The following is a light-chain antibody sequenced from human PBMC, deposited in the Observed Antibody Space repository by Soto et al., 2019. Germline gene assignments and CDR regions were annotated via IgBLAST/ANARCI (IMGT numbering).Light chain of an antibody. J-gene: IGKJ4*01. CDR2: DAT. CDR1: PTVGNS. CDR3: QQRYNWPPLT. V-gene: IGKV3-11*01. Sequence: EIVLTQSPSTLSVSPGARATLSCRATPTVGNSLAWYQQKPGKAPSLLIYDATHRATGIPARFCGSGSGTDFTLTISSLEPDDFGVYYYQQRYNWPPLTFGGGTKVEIK.